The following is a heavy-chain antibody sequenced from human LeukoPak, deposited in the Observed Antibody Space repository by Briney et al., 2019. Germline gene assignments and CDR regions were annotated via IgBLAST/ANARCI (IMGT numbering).Heavy chain of an antibody. V-gene: IGHV4-34*01. J-gene: IGHJ4*02. CDR1: GGSFSASY. CDR3: ARQDLAARFFDS. CDR2: INHSGSP. Sequence: SETLSLTCAVYGGSFSASYWSWIRQPPGKGLEWIAEINHSGSPKYNPSLKSRVTISVETSKGQFSLRLTSVTAADTAIYYCARQDLAARFFDSWGQGALVTVSS. D-gene: IGHD6-6*01.